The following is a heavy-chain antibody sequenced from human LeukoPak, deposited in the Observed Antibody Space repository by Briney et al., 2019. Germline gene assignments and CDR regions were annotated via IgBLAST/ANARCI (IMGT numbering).Heavy chain of an antibody. V-gene: IGHV4-59*01. D-gene: IGHD6-13*01. CDR3: ARACSSSWYTSCWFDP. Sequence: SQTLSLTCTVSGGSISSYYWSWVRQPPGKGLEWIGYIYYSGSTNYNPSLKSRVTISVDTSKNQFSLKVSSVTAADTAVYYCARACSSSWYTSCWFDPWGQGTLVTVSS. J-gene: IGHJ5*02. CDR1: GGSISSYY. CDR2: IYYSGST.